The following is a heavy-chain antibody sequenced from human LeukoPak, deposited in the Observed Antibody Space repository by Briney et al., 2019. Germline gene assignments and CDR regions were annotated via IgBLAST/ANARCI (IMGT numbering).Heavy chain of an antibody. D-gene: IGHD6-19*01. Sequence: SETLSLTCAVYGGSFSGYYWSWIRQPPGKGLEWIGEINHSGSTNYNPSLKSRVTISVDTSRNQFSLKLSSVTAANTAVYYCASLAVAGLSEGYWGQGTLVIVSS. CDR1: GGSFSGYY. CDR2: INHSGST. CDR3: ASLAVAGLSEGY. J-gene: IGHJ4*02. V-gene: IGHV4-34*01.